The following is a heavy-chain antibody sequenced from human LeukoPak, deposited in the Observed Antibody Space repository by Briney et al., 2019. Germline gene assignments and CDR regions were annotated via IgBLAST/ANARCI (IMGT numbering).Heavy chain of an antibody. CDR1: GGSISSSSYY. CDR3: ASLTVTILAFDY. V-gene: IGHV4-39*01. D-gene: IGHD4-17*01. J-gene: IGHJ4*02. CDR2: IYYSGST. Sequence: MASETLSLTCTVSGGSISSSSYYWGWIRQPPGKGLEWIGSIYYSGSTYYNPSLKSRVTISVDTSKNQFSLELSSVTAADTAVYYCASLTVTILAFDYWGQGTLVTVSS.